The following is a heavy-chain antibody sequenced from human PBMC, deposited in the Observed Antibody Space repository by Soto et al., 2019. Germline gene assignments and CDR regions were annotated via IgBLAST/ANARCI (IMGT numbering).Heavy chain of an antibody. CDR2: IYHSGST. D-gene: IGHD3-3*01. J-gene: IGHJ6*02. V-gene: IGHV4-4*02. CDR3: ARKGITIFGVVGHYGMDV. CDR1: GGSISSSNW. Sequence: SETLSLTCAVSGGSISSSNWWSWVRQPPGKGLEWIGEIYHSGSTNYNPSLKSRVTISVDKSKNQFSLKLSSVTAADTAVYYCARKGITIFGVVGHYGMDVWGQGTTVTVSS.